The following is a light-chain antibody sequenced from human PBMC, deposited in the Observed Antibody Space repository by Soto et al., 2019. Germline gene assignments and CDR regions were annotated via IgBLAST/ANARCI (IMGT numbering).Light chain of an antibody. V-gene: IGKV1-9*01. CDR1: QGISSS. Sequence: IQLTQSPSSLSASVGDRVTITCRASQGISSSLAWYQQKPGKVPKLLIYTASTLQSGVPSRFSGSGSGTDFTLTISSLQPEDFATYYCQQLNSYPLTCGGGTKVEIK. CDR3: QQLNSYPLT. CDR2: TAS. J-gene: IGKJ4*01.